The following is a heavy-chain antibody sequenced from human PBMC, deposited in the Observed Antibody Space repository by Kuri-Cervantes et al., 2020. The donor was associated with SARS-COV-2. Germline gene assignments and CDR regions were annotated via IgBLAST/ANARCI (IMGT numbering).Heavy chain of an antibody. V-gene: IGHV1-18*01. CDR3: AVLTGESGPYYYYYGMDV. J-gene: IGHJ6*02. D-gene: IGHD7-27*01. CDR2: ISAYNGNT. Sequence: ASVKVSCKASGYTLTSYGISWVRQAPGQGLEWMGWISAYNGNTNYAQKLQGRVTMTTDTSTSTAYTELRSLRSDDTAVYYCAVLTGESGPYYYYYGMDVWGQGTTVTVSS. CDR1: GYTLTSYG.